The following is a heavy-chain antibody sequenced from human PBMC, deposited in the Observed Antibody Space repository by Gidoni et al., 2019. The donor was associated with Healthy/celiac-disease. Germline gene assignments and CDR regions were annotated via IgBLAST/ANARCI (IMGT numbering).Heavy chain of an antibody. V-gene: IGHV4-34*01. CDR3: ARSYDYVWGSYRYTGWFDP. CDR2: INHSGST. J-gene: IGHJ5*02. D-gene: IGHD3-16*02. CDR1: GGSFSGYY. Sequence: QVQLQQWGAGLLKPSETLSLTCAVYGGSFSGYYWSWIRPPPGKGLEWIGEINHSGSTNYNPSLKSRVTISVDTSKNQFSLKLSSVTAADTAVYYCARSYDYVWGSYRYTGWFDPWGQGTLVTVSS.